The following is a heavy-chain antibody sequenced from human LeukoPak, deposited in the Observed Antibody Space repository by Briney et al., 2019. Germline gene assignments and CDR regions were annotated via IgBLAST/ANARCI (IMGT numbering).Heavy chain of an antibody. D-gene: IGHD4-23*01. Sequence: ASVNVSCKASGYTFTSYDINWVRQATGQGLEWMGWMNPNSGNTGYAQRFQGRVTITRNTSISTAYMELSSLRSEDTAVYYCARGPVVTPYYYYYMDVWGKGTTVTVSS. CDR1: GYTFTSYD. V-gene: IGHV1-8*03. CDR3: ARGPVVTPYYYYYMDV. J-gene: IGHJ6*03. CDR2: MNPNSGNT.